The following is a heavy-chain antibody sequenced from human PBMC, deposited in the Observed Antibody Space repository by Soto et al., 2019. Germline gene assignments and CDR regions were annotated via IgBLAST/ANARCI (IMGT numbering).Heavy chain of an antibody. V-gene: IGHV3-21*01. CDR3: ARATTEIFRYYGMDV. J-gene: IGHJ6*02. Sequence: PGGSLRLSCAASGFTFSSYSMNWVRQAPGKGLEWVSSISSSSSYIYYADSVKGRFTISRDNAKNSLYLQMNSLRAEDTAVYYCARATTEIFRYYGMDVWGQGTTVTVSS. CDR2: ISSSSSYI. CDR1: GFTFSSYS. D-gene: IGHD4-17*01.